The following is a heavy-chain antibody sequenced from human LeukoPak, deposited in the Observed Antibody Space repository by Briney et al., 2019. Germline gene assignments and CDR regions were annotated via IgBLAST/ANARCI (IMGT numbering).Heavy chain of an antibody. CDR1: GFTFSSYA. Sequence: GGSLRLSCAASGFTFSSYAMHWVRQAPGKGLEWVAVISYDGSNKYYADSVKGRFTISRDNSKNTLYLQMNSLRAEDTAVYYCARDLSGPRGYYYGMDVWGQGTTVTASS. J-gene: IGHJ6*02. V-gene: IGHV3-30-3*01. CDR2: ISYDGSNK. D-gene: IGHD3-10*01. CDR3: ARDLSGPRGYYYGMDV.